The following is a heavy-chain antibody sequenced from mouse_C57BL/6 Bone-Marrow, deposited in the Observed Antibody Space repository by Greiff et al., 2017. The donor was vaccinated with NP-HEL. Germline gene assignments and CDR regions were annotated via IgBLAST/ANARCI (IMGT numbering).Heavy chain of an antibody. Sequence: EVQRVESGPGLAKPSQSLSLTCSATGYSFTSDYWNWIRKFPGNKLEYMGYISYSGSSYYNPSPKSRISITRATSKTQYYLQLNSETTEDTATYYCSRAPLWLRRNYYAMDYWGQGTSVTVSS. J-gene: IGHJ4*01. D-gene: IGHD2-2*01. V-gene: IGHV3-8*01. CDR3: SRAPLWLRRNYYAMDY. CDR1: GYSFTSDY. CDR2: ISYSGSS.